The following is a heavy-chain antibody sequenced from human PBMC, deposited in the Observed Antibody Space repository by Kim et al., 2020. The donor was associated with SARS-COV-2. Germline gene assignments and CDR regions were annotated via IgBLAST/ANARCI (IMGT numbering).Heavy chain of an antibody. CDR1: GGSISSYY. V-gene: IGHV4-59*01. CDR2: IYYSGST. D-gene: IGHD1-26*01. Sequence: SETLSLTCTVSGGSISSYYWSWIRQPPGKGLEWIGYIYYSGSTNYNPSLKSRVTISVDTSKNQFSLKLSSVTAADTAVYYCARVGLGPRPARHAFDIWGPGTLVTVSS. CDR3: ARVGLGPRPARHAFDI. J-gene: IGHJ3*02.